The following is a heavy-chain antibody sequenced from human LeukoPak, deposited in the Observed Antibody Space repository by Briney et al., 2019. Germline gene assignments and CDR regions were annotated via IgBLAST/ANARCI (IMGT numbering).Heavy chain of an antibody. CDR1: GGSFSGYY. V-gene: IGHV4-34*01. J-gene: IGHJ4*02. Sequence: SETLSLTCAVYGGSFSGYYWSWIRQPPGKGLEWIGEINHSGSTNYNPSLKSRVTISVDTSRDQFSLKLSSVTAADTAIYYCAKSDYYGASDYWGQGTLVTVSS. CDR2: INHSGST. D-gene: IGHD3-10*01. CDR3: AKSDYYGASDY.